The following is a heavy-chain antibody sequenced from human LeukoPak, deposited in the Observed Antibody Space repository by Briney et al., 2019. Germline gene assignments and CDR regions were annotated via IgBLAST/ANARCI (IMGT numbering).Heavy chain of an antibody. Sequence: SGGSLRLSCAASGFTFSSYAMSWVRKAPGKGLEWVSAISGSGGSTYYADSEKGRFTISRDNSKNTLYLQMNSLRAEDTAVYYCAKNTQYSGYYDCWGQGTLVAVSS. V-gene: IGHV3-23*01. D-gene: IGHD6-6*01. CDR1: GFTFSSYA. CDR2: ISGSGGST. J-gene: IGHJ4*02. CDR3: AKNTQYSGYYDC.